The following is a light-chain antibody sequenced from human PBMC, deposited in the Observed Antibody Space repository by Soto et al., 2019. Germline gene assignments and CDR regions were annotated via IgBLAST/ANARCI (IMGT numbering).Light chain of an antibody. V-gene: IGKV1-39*01. J-gene: IGKJ2*01. CDR2: AAS. CDR1: QSINIY. CDR3: QQSYRIQYT. Sequence: IQLTQSPSSLSASVGDRVTVTCRAIQSINIYLNWYQQKPRKAPTLLIYAASSLQRGVPSRFSVGGSPTHFSLTISSLQPEDFATYHCQQSYRIQYTFGQGTKLEI.